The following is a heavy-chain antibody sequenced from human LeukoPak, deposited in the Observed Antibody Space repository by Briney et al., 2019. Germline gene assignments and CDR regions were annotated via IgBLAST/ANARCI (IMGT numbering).Heavy chain of an antibody. D-gene: IGHD4-17*01. Sequence: SETLSLTCTVSGGSISSSSYYWGWIRQPPGKGLEWIGSIYYSGSTYYNPSLKSRVTISVDTSKNQFSLKLSSVTAADTAVYYCARPLRPTVTAFDYWGQGTLVTVSS. CDR2: IYYSGST. J-gene: IGHJ4*02. CDR1: GGSISSSSYY. CDR3: ARPLRPTVTAFDY. V-gene: IGHV4-39*01.